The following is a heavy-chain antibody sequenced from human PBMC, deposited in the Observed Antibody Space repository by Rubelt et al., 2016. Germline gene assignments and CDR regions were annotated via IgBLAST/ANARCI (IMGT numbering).Heavy chain of an antibody. CDR2: IYYRVST. D-gene: IGHD2-21*01. V-gene: IGHV4-61*01. Sequence: QVQLQESGPGLVKPSETLSLTCTVSGGSVSSGSYYWSWIRQPPGKGLEWIGYIYYRVSTNYNPSLKNWFTISLDTSKNQFSLKLSFVTAADTAVYYWARQETKIDSCDYWGQGTLVTVSS. CDR1: GGSVSSGSYY. CDR3: ARQETKIDSCDY. J-gene: IGHJ4*02.